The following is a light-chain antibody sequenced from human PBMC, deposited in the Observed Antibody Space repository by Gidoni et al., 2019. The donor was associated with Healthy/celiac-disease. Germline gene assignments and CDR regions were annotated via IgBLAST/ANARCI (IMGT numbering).Light chain of an antibody. Sequence: DIVMTQSPDSLAVSLGERATINCKSSQSVLYSSNNKNYLAWYQQKPGQPPKLLIYWASTRESGVPDRFSGSGSGTDFTLTISSLQAADVAVYYCQQYYKTPLTFXGXTKVEIK. CDR3: QQYYKTPLT. V-gene: IGKV4-1*01. CDR2: WAS. J-gene: IGKJ4*01. CDR1: QSVLYSSNNKNY.